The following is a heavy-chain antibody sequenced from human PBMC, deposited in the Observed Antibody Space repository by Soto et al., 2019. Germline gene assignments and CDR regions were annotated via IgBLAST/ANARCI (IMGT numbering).Heavy chain of an antibody. V-gene: IGHV3-23*01. D-gene: IGHD6-19*01. CDR3: AKDPHSRGWYDFDL. CDR1: GFTFSTYA. J-gene: IGHJ4*02. Sequence: EAELLESGGGLVQPGGSLRLSCAASGFTFSTYAMSWVRQAPGKGLEWVSGISYSGGGTYYADSVKGRFTISRDNFQNRLYLQVDGLRADATAVYYCAKDPHSRGWYDFDLWGLGTLDTVS. CDR2: ISYSGGGT.